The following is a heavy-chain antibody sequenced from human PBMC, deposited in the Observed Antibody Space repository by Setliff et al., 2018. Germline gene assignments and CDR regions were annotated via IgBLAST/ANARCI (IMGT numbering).Heavy chain of an antibody. J-gene: IGHJ4*02. D-gene: IGHD2-2*01. CDR1: GHTFTSYF. CDR2: INPSGGYT. CDR3: ARGGPGVVIMPAAKLFDY. Sequence: GASVKVSCKASGHTFTSYFMQWVRQAPGQGLEWMGMINPSGGYTIYAQKFQGRVTMTRDTSTSTVYLELSSLRSEDTAVYYCARGGPGVVIMPAAKLFDYWGQGTLVTVSS. V-gene: IGHV1-46*01.